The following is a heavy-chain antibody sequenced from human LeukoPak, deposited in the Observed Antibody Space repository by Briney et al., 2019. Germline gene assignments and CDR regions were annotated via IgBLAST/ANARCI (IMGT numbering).Heavy chain of an antibody. CDR1: GVSISSYY. J-gene: IGHJ5*02. CDR2: IYYSGST. V-gene: IGHV4-59*01. D-gene: IGHD2-15*01. CDR3: ARSSRIIVDWFDP. Sequence: PSETLSLTCTVSGVSISSYYWSWIRQPPGKGLEWIGYIYYSGSTNYNPSLKSRVTISVDTSKNQFSLKLSSVTAADTAVYYCARSSRIIVDWFDPWGQGTLVTVSS.